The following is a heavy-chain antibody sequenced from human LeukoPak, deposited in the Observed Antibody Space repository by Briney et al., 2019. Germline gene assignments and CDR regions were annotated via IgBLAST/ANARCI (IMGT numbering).Heavy chain of an antibody. CDR3: ARGLGIAADDY. CDR1: GFTFSSYS. Sequence: GGSLRLSCAASGFTFSSYSMNGVRQAPGKGREGVSYISSSRSSIYYADSVKGRFTISRENAKNSLYLQMNSLRAEDTAVYYCARGLGIAADDYWGQGTLVTVSS. CDR2: ISSSRSSI. J-gene: IGHJ4*02. V-gene: IGHV3-48*01. D-gene: IGHD6-13*01.